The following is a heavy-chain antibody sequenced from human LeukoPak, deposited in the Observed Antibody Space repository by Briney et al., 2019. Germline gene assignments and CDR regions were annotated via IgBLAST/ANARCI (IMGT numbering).Heavy chain of an antibody. V-gene: IGHV3-64*01. Sequence: PGGSLRLSCAASGFTFSSYAMHWVRQAPGKGLEYVSAISSNGGSTYYANSVKGRFTISRDNSKNTLYLQMGSLRAEDMAVYYCTRLCGSGNQSFYYFDYWGQGTLVTVSS. J-gene: IGHJ4*02. CDR1: GFTFSSYA. D-gene: IGHD3-10*01. CDR2: ISSNGGST. CDR3: TRLCGSGNQSFYYFDY.